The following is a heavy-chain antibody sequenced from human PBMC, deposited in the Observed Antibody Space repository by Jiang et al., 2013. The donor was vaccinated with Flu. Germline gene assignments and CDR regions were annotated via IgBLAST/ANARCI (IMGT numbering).Heavy chain of an antibody. J-gene: IGHJ4*02. CDR1: GYTFSTFV. CDR2: ISGYNGHT. Sequence: SVKVSCKASGYTFSTFVIGWVRQAPGQGLEWMGWISGYNGHTNYAQKFQGRVTMTTDTSTSTAYMELRSLRSDDTAMYYCARESHGDYYFDYWGQGALVTVSS. V-gene: IGHV1-18*01. D-gene: IGHD3-10*01. CDR3: ARESHGDYYFDY.